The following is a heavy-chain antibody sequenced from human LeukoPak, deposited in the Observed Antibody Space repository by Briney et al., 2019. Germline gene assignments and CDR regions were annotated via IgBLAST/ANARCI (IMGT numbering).Heavy chain of an antibody. D-gene: IGHD6-13*01. V-gene: IGHV1-69*04. Sequence: ASVKVSCKASGGTLSNYAISWVRQAPGQGLEWMGRIIPILGITNYAQKFQGRVTITADKSTGTAYLDLSSLRSEDTAVYYCATDSRYSSSPERGSDYWGQGTLVTVSS. CDR3: ATDSRYSSSPERGSDY. CDR2: IIPILGIT. CDR1: GGTLSNYA. J-gene: IGHJ4*02.